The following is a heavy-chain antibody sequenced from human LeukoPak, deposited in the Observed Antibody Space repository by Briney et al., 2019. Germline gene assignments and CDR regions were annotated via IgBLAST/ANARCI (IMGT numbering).Heavy chain of an antibody. CDR2: VYYSGST. V-gene: IGHV4-59*08. D-gene: IGHD6-6*01. CDR3: ARLGDSSSRLYYFDY. Sequence: SETLSLTCTVSGGSIRSYYWSWIRQPPGQGLEWIGYVYYSGSTNYNPSLESRVTISVDTSKTQCSLKLSSVTAADTAVYYCARLGDSSSRLYYFDYWGQGTLVTVSS. J-gene: IGHJ4*02. CDR1: GGSIRSYY.